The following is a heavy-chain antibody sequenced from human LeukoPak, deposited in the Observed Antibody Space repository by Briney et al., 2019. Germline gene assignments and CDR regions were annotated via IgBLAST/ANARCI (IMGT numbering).Heavy chain of an antibody. CDR1: GGSISSYY. Sequence: PSETLSLTCTVSGGSISSYYWSWIRQPPGKGLEWIGYIYYSGSTKYNPSLKSRVTISVDTSKNQFSLKLSSVTAADTAVYYCVRDERSRYYYMDVWGKGTTVTVSS. CDR2: IYYSGST. CDR3: VRDERSRYYYMDV. V-gene: IGHV4-59*01. J-gene: IGHJ6*03.